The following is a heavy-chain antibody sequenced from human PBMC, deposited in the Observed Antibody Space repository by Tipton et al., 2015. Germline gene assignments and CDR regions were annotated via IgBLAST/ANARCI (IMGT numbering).Heavy chain of an antibody. CDR2: ISHSGNT. V-gene: IGHV4-59*01. CDR3: ARDLEHGMDV. CDR1: GGSISRYY. D-gene: IGHD5-24*01. J-gene: IGHJ6*02. Sequence: TLSLTCTVSGGSISRYYWSWIRQPPGKGLEWIGSISHSGNTYYNPSLKRRVTISLDTSKNQFSLTLNSVTAADTAVYYCARDLEHGMDVWGQGTTVTVSS.